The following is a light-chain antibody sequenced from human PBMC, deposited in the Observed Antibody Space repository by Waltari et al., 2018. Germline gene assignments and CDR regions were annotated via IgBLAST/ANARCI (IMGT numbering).Light chain of an antibody. Sequence: QSALTQPASVSGSPGQSITLSCTGTSSAVGSYTLVSWYQQHPGKAPKLMIYEGSKRPSGVSNRFSGSKSGNTASLTISGLQAEDEADYYCCSYAGSSTLVFGGGTKLTVL. CDR1: SSAVGSYTL. CDR3: CSYAGSSTLV. J-gene: IGLJ2*01. CDR2: EGS. V-gene: IGLV2-23*01.